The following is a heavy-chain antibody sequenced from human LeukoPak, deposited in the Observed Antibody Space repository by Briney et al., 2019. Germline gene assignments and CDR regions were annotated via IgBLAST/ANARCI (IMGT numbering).Heavy chain of an antibody. CDR3: ASYPFDY. V-gene: IGHV4-39*07. CDR1: GGSISSYY. CDR2: IYYSGST. J-gene: IGHJ4*02. Sequence: SETLSLTCTVSGGSISSYYWAWIRQPPGKGLEWIGSIYYSGSTYYNPSLKSRVTISVDTSKNQFSLKLSSVTAADTAVYYCASYPFDYWGQGTLVTVSS.